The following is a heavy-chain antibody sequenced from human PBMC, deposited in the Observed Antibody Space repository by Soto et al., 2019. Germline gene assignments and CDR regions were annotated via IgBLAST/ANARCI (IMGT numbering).Heavy chain of an antibody. CDR2: INPKTGDT. CDR1: GYIFTDSH. J-gene: IGHJ4*02. Sequence: QVQLVQSGTEVKKPGASVKVSCKASGYIFTDSHIHWVRQASGQGLEWLGWINPKTGDTHYSQKFQGRIILTRDTSISTAYMELTNLTSDDPAVYYCERDPPRFFTSSPEGAGLWGQGTLVTVSS. D-gene: IGHD6-6*01. V-gene: IGHV1-2*02. CDR3: ERDPPRFFTSSPEGAGL.